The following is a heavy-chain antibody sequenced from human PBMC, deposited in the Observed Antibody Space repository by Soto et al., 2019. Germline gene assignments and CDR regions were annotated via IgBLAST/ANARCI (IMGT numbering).Heavy chain of an antibody. CDR3: ATPTLVASGDYFGY. Sequence: ASVKVSCKASGYTFTSYYLHWVRQAPGQGLEWMGIINPSAGSTVYPQKFQGRVTVTRDTSTSTVYMELSSLRSEDTAVYYCATPTLVASGDYFGYWGQGTLVTVSS. V-gene: IGHV1-46*01. CDR1: GYTFTSYY. J-gene: IGHJ4*02. CDR2: INPSAGST.